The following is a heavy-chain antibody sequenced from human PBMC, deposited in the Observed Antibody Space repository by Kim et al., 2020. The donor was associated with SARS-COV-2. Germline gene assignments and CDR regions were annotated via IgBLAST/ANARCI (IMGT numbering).Heavy chain of an antibody. CDR2: IYYSGST. CDR3: AREPSATYGSGSYYAYFDY. Sequence: SETLSLTCTVSGGSISSYYWSWIRQPPGKGLEWIGYIYYSGSTNYNPSLKSRVTISVDTSKNQFSLKLSSVTAADTAVYYCAREPSATYGSGSYYAYFDYGGQGPLAPFSS. J-gene: IGHJ4*02. V-gene: IGHV4-59*01. D-gene: IGHD3-10*01. CDR1: GGSISSYY.